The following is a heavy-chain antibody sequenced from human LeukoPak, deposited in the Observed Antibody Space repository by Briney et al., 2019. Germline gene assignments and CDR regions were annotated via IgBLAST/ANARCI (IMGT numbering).Heavy chain of an antibody. J-gene: IGHJ3*02. V-gene: IGHV3-66*02. CDR3: ARLQVADAFDI. D-gene: IGHD2-8*02. CDR2: IYSSGAT. CDR1: GFTVSSNY. Sequence: GGSLRLSCAASGFTVSSNYMSWVRQAPGKGLEWVPVIYSSGATYYADSVKGRFTISRDNSKNTLYLQVNSLRAEDTAVYYCARLQVADAFDIWGQGTMVTVSS.